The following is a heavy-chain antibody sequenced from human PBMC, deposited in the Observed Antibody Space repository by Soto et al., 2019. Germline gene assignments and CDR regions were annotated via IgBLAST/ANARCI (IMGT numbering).Heavy chain of an antibody. CDR1: GFTFSSYG. J-gene: IGHJ4*02. CDR2: ISYDGSNK. CDR3: ARGLPHDY. Sequence: QVQLVESGGGVVQPGRSLRLSCAASGFTFSSYGMHWVRQAPGKGLEWVAVISYDGSNKYYADSVKGRFTISRDNSKNTLYLQMNSLRAEDTAVYYCARGLPHDYWGQGTLVTVSS. V-gene: IGHV3-30*19.